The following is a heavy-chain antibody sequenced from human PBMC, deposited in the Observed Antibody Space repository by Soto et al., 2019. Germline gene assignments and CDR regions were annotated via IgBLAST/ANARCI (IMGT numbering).Heavy chain of an antibody. Sequence: EVQLVESGGGLVRPGRSLRLSCAASGFTFDDYAMHWVRQAPGKGLEWVSGISWNSGSIGYADSVKGRFTISRDNAKNSLYLQMNSLRAEDTALYYCAASDYWGQGTLVTVSS. CDR2: ISWNSGSI. CDR1: GFTFDDYA. V-gene: IGHV3-9*01. CDR3: AASDY. J-gene: IGHJ4*02.